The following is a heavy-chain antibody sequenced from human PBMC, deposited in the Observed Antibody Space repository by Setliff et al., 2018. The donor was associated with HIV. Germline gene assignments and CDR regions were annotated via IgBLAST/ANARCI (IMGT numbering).Heavy chain of an antibody. J-gene: IGHJ4*02. D-gene: IGHD6-13*01. CDR3: TRVSSSTWYKY. V-gene: IGHV4-34*01. CDR2: IDHRGRP. Sequence: PSETLSLTCGIYGGSFSDYYWSWIRQPPGKGLEWIGEIDHRGRPKYNPSLNSRVTMSVDKSRNQFSLKVSSVTAADMAVYYCTRVSSSTWYKYWGQGTLVTVSS. CDR1: GGSFSDYY.